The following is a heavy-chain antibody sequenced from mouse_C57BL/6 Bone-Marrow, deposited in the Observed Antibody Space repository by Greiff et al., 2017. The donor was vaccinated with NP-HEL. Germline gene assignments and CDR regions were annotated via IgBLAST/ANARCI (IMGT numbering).Heavy chain of an antibody. Sequence: QVQLQQPGAELVKPGASVKMSCKASGYTFTSYWITWVKQRPGQGLEWIGDIYPGSGSTNYNEKFKSKATLTVDTSSSTAYMQLSSLTSEDSAVYYCARRRHYGQGFAYWGQGTLVTVSA. CDR1: GYTFTSYW. D-gene: IGHD1-1*02. V-gene: IGHV1-55*01. CDR2: IYPGSGST. J-gene: IGHJ3*01. CDR3: ARRRHYGQGFAY.